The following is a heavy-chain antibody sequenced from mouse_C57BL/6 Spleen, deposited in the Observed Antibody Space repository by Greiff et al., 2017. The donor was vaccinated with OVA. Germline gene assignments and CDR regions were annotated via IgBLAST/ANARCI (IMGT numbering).Heavy chain of an antibody. CDR2: ISSGGGYI. CDR3: TRGTGTGYFDY. CDR1: GFTFSSYA. D-gene: IGHD4-1*01. V-gene: IGHV5S21*01. Sequence: EVMLVESGEGLVKPGGSLKLSCAASGFTFSSYAMSWVRQTPEKRLEWVAYISSGGGYIYYADTVKGRFTISRDNARNTLYLQMSSLKSEDTAMYYCTRGTGTGYFDYWGQGTTLTVSS. J-gene: IGHJ2*01.